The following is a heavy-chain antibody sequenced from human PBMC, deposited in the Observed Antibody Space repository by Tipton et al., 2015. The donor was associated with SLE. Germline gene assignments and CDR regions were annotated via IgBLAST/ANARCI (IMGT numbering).Heavy chain of an antibody. CDR2: IYYTGST. D-gene: IGHD2-21*02. CDR1: GDSINGYY. J-gene: IGHJ3*02. CDR3: AREVTKGAFDI. Sequence: TLSLTCTVSGDSINGYYWSWIRQPPWKGLEWIGYIYYTGSTNYNPSLKSRVTISVDTSKNQFSLKLSSVTAADTAVYYCAREVTKGAFDIWGQGTMVTVSS. V-gene: IGHV4-59*01.